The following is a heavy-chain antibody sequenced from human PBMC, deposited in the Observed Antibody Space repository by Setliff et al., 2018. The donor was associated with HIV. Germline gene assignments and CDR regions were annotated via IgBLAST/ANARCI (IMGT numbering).Heavy chain of an antibody. D-gene: IGHD3-16*02. CDR2: IIPILGTT. V-gene: IGHV1-69*13. J-gene: IGHJ4*02. CDR3: ARATDPTSFDYVWGSYRYTLGH. Sequence: ASVKVSCKASGGSFSNYGFSWVRQAPGQGLEWLGGIIPILGTTNYAPEFQDRVTITADESTSTAYLEMGNLRSEGTAVYFCARATDPTSFDYVWGSYRYTLGHWGQGTLVTVSS. CDR1: GGSFSNYG.